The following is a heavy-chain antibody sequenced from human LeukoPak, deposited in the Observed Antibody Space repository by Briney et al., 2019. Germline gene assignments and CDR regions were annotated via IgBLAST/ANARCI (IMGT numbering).Heavy chain of an antibody. D-gene: IGHD6-13*01. CDR2: INAGNGNT. CDR1: GYTFTSYA. CDR3: ARDATGRAGEFDP. J-gene: IGHJ5*02. V-gene: IGHV1-3*01. Sequence: GASVKVSCKASGYTFTSYAMHWVRQAPGQRLEWMGWINAGNGNTKYSQKFQGRVTITADESTSTAYMELSSLRSEDTAVYYCARDATGRAGEFDPWGQGTLVTVSS.